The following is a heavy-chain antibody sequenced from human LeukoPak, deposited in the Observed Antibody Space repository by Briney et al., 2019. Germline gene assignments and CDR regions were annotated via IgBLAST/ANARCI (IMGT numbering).Heavy chain of an antibody. J-gene: IGHJ4*02. V-gene: IGHV4-59*12. CDR1: GGSISSYY. CDR3: ARLRIGRQLVRMFDY. Sequence: SETLSLTCTVSGGSISSYYWSWIRQPPGKGLEWIGYIYYSGSTNYNPSLKSRVTISVDTSKNQFSLKLSSVTAADTAVYYCARLRIGRQLVRMFDYWGQGTLVTVSS. D-gene: IGHD6-13*01. CDR2: IYYSGST.